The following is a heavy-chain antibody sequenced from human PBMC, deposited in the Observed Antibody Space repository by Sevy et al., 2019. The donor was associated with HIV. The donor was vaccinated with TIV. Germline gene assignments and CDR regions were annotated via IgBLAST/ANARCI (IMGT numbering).Heavy chain of an antibody. V-gene: IGHV3-21*01. Sequence: GGSLRLSCAASGFTFSSYSMNWVRQAPGKGLEWVSSISGISNYIYYADSMKGRLTVSRDNARNSLYLQMNSLRAEDTAVYYCARNSCSITNCYMGDVFDIWGQGTMVTVSS. CDR1: GFTFSSYS. D-gene: IGHD2-2*02. CDR2: ISGISNYI. J-gene: IGHJ3*02. CDR3: ARNSCSITNCYMGDVFDI.